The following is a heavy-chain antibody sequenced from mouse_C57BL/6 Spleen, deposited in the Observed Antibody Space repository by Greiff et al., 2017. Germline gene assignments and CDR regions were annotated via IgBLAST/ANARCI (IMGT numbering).Heavy chain of an antibody. J-gene: IGHJ3*01. CDR1: GYSITSGYD. Sequence: EVKLQESGPGMVKPSQSLSLTCTVTGYSITSGYDWHWIRHFPGNKLECMGYISYSGSTNYNPSLKSRISITLDTSTNHSFLKLNSVTTEDTATYYCARGGYEYDDGFAYWGQGTLVTVSA. CDR3: ARGGYEYDDGFAY. CDR2: ISYSGST. D-gene: IGHD2-4*01. V-gene: IGHV3-1*01.